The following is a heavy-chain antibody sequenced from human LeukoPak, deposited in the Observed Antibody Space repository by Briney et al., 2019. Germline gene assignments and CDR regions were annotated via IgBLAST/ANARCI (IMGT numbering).Heavy chain of an antibody. CDR2: IKGDGSEI. CDR3: ARDGSSFDY. Sequence: GGSLRLSCEASGFTFSNYWMSWVRQAPGKRLEWVANIKGDGSEIYYVDSVKGRFTISRDNDKNSLYLQMNNLRAEDTAVYYCARDGSSFDYWGQGALVTASS. CDR1: GFTFSNYW. D-gene: IGHD2-15*01. V-gene: IGHV3-7*01. J-gene: IGHJ4*02.